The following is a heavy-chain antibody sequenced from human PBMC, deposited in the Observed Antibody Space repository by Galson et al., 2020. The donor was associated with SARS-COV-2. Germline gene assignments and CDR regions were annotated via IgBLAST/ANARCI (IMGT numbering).Heavy chain of an antibody. CDR1: GYTLTELS. CDR3: ATVPAVAGTLDLYC. Sequence: ASVKVSCKVSGYTLTELSMHWVRQAPGKGLEWMGGFDPEDGETIYAQKFRGRVTMTEDTSTDTAYMALSSLRSEDTAVYYCATVPAVAGTLDLYCWGQGTLVNVSS. V-gene: IGHV1-24*01. J-gene: IGHJ4*02. CDR2: FDPEDGET. D-gene: IGHD6-19*01.